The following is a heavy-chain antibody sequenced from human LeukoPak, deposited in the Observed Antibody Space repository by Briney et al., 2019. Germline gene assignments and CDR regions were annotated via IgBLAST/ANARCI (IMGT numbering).Heavy chain of an antibody. V-gene: IGHV4-59*01. CDR2: ISYTGST. CDR1: GGSISPYF. J-gene: IGHJ5*02. Sequence: SETLSLTCTVSGGSISPYFWGWIRQPPGKRLEWIGYISYTGSTNYNPSLKSRVTISVDTSKNQFSLQLTSVTAAGTAVYYCARDDYRGVTNFDPWGQGTLVTVSS. CDR3: ARDDYRGVTNFDP. D-gene: IGHD3-10*01.